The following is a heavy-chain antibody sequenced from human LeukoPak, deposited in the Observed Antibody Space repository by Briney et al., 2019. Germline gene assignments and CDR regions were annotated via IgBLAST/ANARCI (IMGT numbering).Heavy chain of an antibody. CDR1: GGTFSSYA. Sequence: EASVTVSCKASGGTFSSYAISWVRQAPGQGLEWMGRIIPILGIANYAQKFQGRVTITADKSTSTAYMELSSLRSEDTAVYYCARKGGLTTPYYFDYWGQGTLVTVSS. D-gene: IGHD4-4*01. CDR2: IIPILGIA. V-gene: IGHV1-69*04. CDR3: ARKGGLTTPYYFDY. J-gene: IGHJ4*02.